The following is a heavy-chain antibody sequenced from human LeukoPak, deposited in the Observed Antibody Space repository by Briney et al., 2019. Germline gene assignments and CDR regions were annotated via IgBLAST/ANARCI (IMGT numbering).Heavy chain of an antibody. D-gene: IGHD1/OR15-1a*01. CDR1: GFSFNNSE. CDR3: ARGWDNNGYYCDF. Sequence: GGSLRLSCAASGFSFNNSEMYWVRQAPGKGLEWVSYISSTGYTIYYADSVKDRFSISRDNAKNSLFLQMNSLRVEDTAVYFCARGWDNNGYYCDFWGQGTLVTVSS. J-gene: IGHJ4*02. CDR2: ISSTGYTI. V-gene: IGHV3-48*03.